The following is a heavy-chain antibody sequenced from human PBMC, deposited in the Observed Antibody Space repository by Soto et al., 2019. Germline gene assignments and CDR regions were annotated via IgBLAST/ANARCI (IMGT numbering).Heavy chain of an antibody. V-gene: IGHV1-18*01. CDR2: ISANNGNT. J-gene: IGHJ5*02. D-gene: IGHD1-7*01. Sequence: GASVKVSCKASGYTFSRYGITWLRQAPGQGLEWMGWISANNGNTHYAQKLQGRVTMTTDTSTSTAYMELRSLRSDDTAVYYCARDVDVGTRPTGDWFDAWGQGTLVTVSS. CDR1: GYTFSRYG. CDR3: ARDVDVGTRPTGDWFDA.